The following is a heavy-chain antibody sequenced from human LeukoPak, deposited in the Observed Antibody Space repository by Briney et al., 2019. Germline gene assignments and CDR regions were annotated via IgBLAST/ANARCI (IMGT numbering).Heavy chain of an antibody. D-gene: IGHD3-10*01. Sequence: PGGSLRLSCAASGFTFSSYEMNWVRQAPGKGLEWVSYISSSGSTIYYADSVKGRFTVSRDNAKNSLYLQMNSLRAEDTAVYYCAREHYYGSGSYYDAFDIWGQGTMVTVSS. V-gene: IGHV3-48*03. CDR3: AREHYYGSGSYYDAFDI. CDR2: ISSSGSTI. CDR1: GFTFSSYE. J-gene: IGHJ3*02.